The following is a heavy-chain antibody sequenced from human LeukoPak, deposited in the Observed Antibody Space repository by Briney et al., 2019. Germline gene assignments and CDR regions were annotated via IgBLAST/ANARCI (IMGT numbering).Heavy chain of an antibody. J-gene: IGHJ4*02. CDR1: GYTFTSYG. D-gene: IGHD6-13*01. CDR2: ISAYNGNT. Sequence: ASVKVSCKASGYTFTSYGISWVRQAPGQGLEWMGWISAYNGNTNYAQKLQGRVTMTTDTSTSTAYMELRSLRSDDTAVYYCARVPLIAAAGNAEYYFDYWGQGTLVTVSS. V-gene: IGHV1-18*01. CDR3: ARVPLIAAAGNAEYYFDY.